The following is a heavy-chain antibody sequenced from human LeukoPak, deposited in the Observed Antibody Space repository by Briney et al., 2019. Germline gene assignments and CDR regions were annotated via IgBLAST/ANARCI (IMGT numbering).Heavy chain of an antibody. CDR3: ARADAFGNNNYLNWFDS. V-gene: IGHV4-31*03. CDR2: IYYSGST. CDR1: GGPLSRGVSF. Sequence: SQTLSLTCTVSGGPLSRGVSFWTWIRQHPGKGLEWIGYIYYSGSTYYNPSLKSRLTISVDTSNNQFSLNLRSVTAADTAVYYCARADAFGNNNYLNWFDSWGQGILVTVSS. J-gene: IGHJ5*01. D-gene: IGHD4-11*01.